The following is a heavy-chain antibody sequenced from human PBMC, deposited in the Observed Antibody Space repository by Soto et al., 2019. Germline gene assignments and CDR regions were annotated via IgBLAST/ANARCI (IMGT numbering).Heavy chain of an antibody. CDR1: GYTFTRYT. CDR3: ATSPPDYYYGMDV. J-gene: IGHJ6*02. Sequence: ASVKVSCKASGYTFTRYTMNWVRQAPGQRLEWMGWINPDNGNTKSSQKFQDRVIITRDTSASTAYMDLSSLRSEDTAVYYCATSPPDYYYGMDVWGQGTTVTVSS. D-gene: IGHD2-2*01. CDR2: INPDNGNT. V-gene: IGHV1-3*01.